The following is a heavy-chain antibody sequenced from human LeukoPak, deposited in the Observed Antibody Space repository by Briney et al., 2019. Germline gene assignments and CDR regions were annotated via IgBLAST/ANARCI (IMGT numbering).Heavy chain of an antibody. V-gene: IGHV1-2*02. CDR2: TNPNSGGT. CDR1: GYTFTGYY. CDR3: ARDRERGKFDY. Sequence: ASVKPSCNASGYTFTGYYMHWVRQAPGQGLEWMGWTNPNSGGTNYAQKFQGRVTMTRDTSISTAYMELSRLRSDDTAVYYCARDRERGKFDYWGQGTLVTVSS. D-gene: IGHD4-23*01. J-gene: IGHJ4*02.